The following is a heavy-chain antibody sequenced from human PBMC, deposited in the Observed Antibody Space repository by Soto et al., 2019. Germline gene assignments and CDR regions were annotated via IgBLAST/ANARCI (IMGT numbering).Heavy chain of an antibody. CDR1: GGSIKSSSYY. CDR2: IYYTGNT. V-gene: IGHV4-39*01. D-gene: IGHD3-10*01. J-gene: IGHJ4*02. Sequence: QLQLQESGPGLVKPSETLSLTCTVSGGSIKSSSYYWAWIRQPPGKGLEWIGSIYYTGNTYYNPSLESRVTISVDTSKNQFSLKLNSVTAADTAVYYCALSRGVITTFGSWGQGTLDTVSS. CDR3: ALSRGVITTFGS.